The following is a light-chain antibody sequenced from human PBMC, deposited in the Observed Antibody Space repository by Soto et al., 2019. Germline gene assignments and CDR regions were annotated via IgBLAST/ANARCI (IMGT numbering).Light chain of an antibody. Sequence: QSALSQPASVSGSPGLSITISCTGTSSDVGGYNYVSWYQQHPGKAPKLMIYEVSNRPSGVSNRFSGSKSGNRASLTISGLQAEDEADYYCCANVGAMTYVFGTGTKVTVL. J-gene: IGLJ1*01. CDR3: CANVGAMTYV. CDR1: SSDVGGYNY. CDR2: EVS. V-gene: IGLV2-14*01.